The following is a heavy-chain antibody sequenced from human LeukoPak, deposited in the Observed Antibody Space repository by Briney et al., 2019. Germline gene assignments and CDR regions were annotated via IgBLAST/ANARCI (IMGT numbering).Heavy chain of an antibody. CDR1: GYTFTTYS. J-gene: IGHJ6*02. V-gene: IGHV1-46*01. Sequence: ASVKVSCKASGYTFTTYSMHWVRQAPGRGLEWMGIIDPAGGGTTYAQKFQGRATMTRDTSTTTVYMELSSLRSEDTAVYYCARAPDGTTVTATPLDVWGQGTTVTVSS. CDR2: IDPAGGGT. CDR3: ARAPDGTTVTATPLDV. D-gene: IGHD4-17*01.